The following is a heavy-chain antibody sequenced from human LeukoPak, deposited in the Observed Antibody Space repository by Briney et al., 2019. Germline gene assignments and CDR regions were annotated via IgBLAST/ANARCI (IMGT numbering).Heavy chain of an antibody. J-gene: IGHJ4*02. Sequence: GSLRLSCAASGFTFSSYSMNWVRQAPGKGLEWVANMKEDGSEKNYVDSVKGRFTISRDNAQDSLYLQMNSVRAEDTAVYYCARDRGYSNFDYWGQGTLLTVSS. CDR3: ARDRGYSNFDY. D-gene: IGHD4-11*01. CDR1: GFTFSSYS. CDR2: MKEDGSEK. V-gene: IGHV3-7*01.